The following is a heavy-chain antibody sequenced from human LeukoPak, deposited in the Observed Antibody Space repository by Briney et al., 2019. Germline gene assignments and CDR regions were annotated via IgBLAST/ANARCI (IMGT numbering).Heavy chain of an antibody. V-gene: IGHV1-69*05. J-gene: IGHJ6*03. CDR1: GGTFSSYA. CDR2: IIPIFGTA. Sequence: SVKVSCKASGGTFSSYAISWVRQAPGQGREWMGGIIPIFGTANYAQKFQSRVTITTDEATSTAYMELSSLRSEDTAVYYCARLRLPSRMDDRYYMDVWGKGTTVTVSS. D-gene: IGHD2-15*01. CDR3: ARLRLPSRMDDRYYMDV.